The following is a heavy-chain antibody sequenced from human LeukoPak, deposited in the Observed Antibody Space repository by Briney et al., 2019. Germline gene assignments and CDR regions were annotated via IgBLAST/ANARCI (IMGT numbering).Heavy chain of an antibody. Sequence: ASVRVSCKASGYTFTGYYMHWVRQAPGQGLEWMGWISAYNGNTNYAQKLQGRVTMTTDTSTSTAYMELRSLRSDDTAVYYCARDKGSSGSDYWGQGTLVTVSS. J-gene: IGHJ4*02. D-gene: IGHD3-22*01. V-gene: IGHV1-18*04. CDR2: ISAYNGNT. CDR3: ARDKGSSGSDY. CDR1: GYTFTGYY.